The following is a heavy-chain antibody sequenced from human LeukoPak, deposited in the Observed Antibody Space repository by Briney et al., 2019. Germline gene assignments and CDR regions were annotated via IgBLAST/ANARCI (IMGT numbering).Heavy chain of an antibody. Sequence: ASVKVSCKASGYTFTSYGISWVRQAPGQGLEGMGWISAYNGNTNYAQKLQGRFTMTTDTSTSTAYMELRSLRSDDTAVYYCARDGFVVPAAIELDYWGQGTLVTVSS. CDR1: GYTFTSYG. J-gene: IGHJ4*02. CDR3: ARDGFVVPAAIELDY. CDR2: ISAYNGNT. D-gene: IGHD2-2*01. V-gene: IGHV1-18*01.